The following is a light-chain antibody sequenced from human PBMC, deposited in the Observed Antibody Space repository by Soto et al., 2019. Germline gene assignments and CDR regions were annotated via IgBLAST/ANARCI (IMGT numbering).Light chain of an antibody. CDR1: SGDVGAYDF. Sequence: QSVLAQPAPVSGSPGQSIAISCTGTSGDVGAYDFVSWHQQHPGKAPKLMIYDVSRRPSGVSDRFSGSKSGNTASLIISGLQAEDEADYYCSSFTGGSTSYVFGTGTKVTVL. CDR3: SSFTGGSTSYV. J-gene: IGLJ1*01. V-gene: IGLV2-14*01. CDR2: DVS.